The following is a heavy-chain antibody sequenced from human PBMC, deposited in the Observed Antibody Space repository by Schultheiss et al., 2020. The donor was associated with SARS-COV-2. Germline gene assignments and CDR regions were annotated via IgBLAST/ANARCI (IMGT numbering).Heavy chain of an antibody. CDR1: GFTFSSYG. J-gene: IGHJ4*02. V-gene: IGHV3-33*08. CDR2: IWYDGSNK. CDR3: ARGHYSPYCSSTSCYSEDLYYFDY. D-gene: IGHD2-2*01. Sequence: GGSLRLSCAASGFTFSSYGMHWVRQAPGKGLEWVAVIWYDGSNKYYADSVKGRFTISRDNAKNSLYLQMNSLRAEDTAVYYCARGHYSPYCSSTSCYSEDLYYFDYWGQGTLVTVSS.